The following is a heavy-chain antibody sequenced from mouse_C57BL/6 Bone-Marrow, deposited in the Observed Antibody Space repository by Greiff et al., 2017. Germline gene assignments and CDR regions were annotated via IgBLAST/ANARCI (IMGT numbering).Heavy chain of an antibody. CDR2: IRSKSNNYAT. CDR1: GFSFNTYA. CDR3: VRDRRMDY. J-gene: IGHJ4*01. Sequence: EVKLVEPGGGLVQPKGSLKLSCAASGFSFNTYAMNWVRQAPGKGLEWVASIRSKSNNYATYYAESVKDRFTIARDDSRSMLYLQMNNLKAEYTARYYCVRDRRMDYWGQGTSVTVSS. V-gene: IGHV10-1*01.